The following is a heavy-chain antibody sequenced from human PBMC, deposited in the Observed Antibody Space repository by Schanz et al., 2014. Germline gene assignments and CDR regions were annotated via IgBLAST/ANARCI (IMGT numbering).Heavy chain of an antibody. CDR3: ARGIITMVRGGDVGAFDI. Sequence: VRLVESGGGLVQPGGSLRLSCVASGFNFYTSAMTWVRQAPGKGLEWVALISYDGSSKNHADSVQGRFTISRDNSKNALYLQMDSLRAEDTAVYYCARGIITMVRGGDVGAFDIWGQGTMVTVSS. CDR2: ISYDGSSK. V-gene: IGHV3-33*01. CDR1: GFNFYTSA. J-gene: IGHJ3*02. D-gene: IGHD3-10*01.